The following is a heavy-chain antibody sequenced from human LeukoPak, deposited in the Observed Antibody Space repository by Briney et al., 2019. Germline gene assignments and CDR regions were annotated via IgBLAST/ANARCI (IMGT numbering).Heavy chain of an antibody. CDR3: ARNYYDSSGYYYDY. CDR1: GYTFTGYY. Sequence: ASVKVSCKASGYTFTGYYMHRVRQAPGQGFEWMGWINPNSGGTNYAQKFQGRVTMTRDTSISTAYMELSRLRSDDTAVYYCARNYYDSSGYYYDYWGQGTLVTVSS. D-gene: IGHD3-22*01. J-gene: IGHJ4*02. CDR2: INPNSGGT. V-gene: IGHV1-2*02.